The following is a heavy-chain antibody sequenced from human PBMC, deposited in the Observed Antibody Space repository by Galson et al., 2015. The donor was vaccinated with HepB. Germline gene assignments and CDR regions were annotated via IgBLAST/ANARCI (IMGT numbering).Heavy chain of an antibody. CDR1: GFTFSSYG. D-gene: IGHD6-19*01. CDR2: IWYDGSNK. CDR3: ARDLEYSSGWYSLADY. J-gene: IGHJ4*02. Sequence: SLRLSCAASGFTFSSYGMHWVRQAPGKGLEWVAVIWYDGSNKYYADSVKGRFTISRDNSKNTLYLQMNSLRAEDTAVYYCARDLEYSSGWYSLADYWGQGTLVTVSS. V-gene: IGHV3-33*01.